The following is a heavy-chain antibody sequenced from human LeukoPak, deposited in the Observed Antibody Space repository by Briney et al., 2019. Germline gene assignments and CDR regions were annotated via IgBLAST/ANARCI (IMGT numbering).Heavy chain of an antibody. Sequence: PSETLSLTCTVSGGSISSYYWSWIRQPPGKGLEWIGYIYYTGGETNYNPSLKSRLTLSVDTSKNQFSLILTSVTAADTAVYYCARRPPATAAFDIWAQGTMVTVSS. D-gene: IGHD5-18*01. CDR3: ARRPPATAAFDI. CDR2: IYYTGGET. J-gene: IGHJ3*02. CDR1: GGSISSYY. V-gene: IGHV4-59*08.